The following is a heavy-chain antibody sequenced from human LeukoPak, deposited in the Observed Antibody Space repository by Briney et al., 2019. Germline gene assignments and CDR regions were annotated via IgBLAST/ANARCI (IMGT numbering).Heavy chain of an antibody. J-gene: IGHJ4*02. CDR3: ARRRYNWNAIDH. CDR2: ISSSGSTI. Sequence: GGSLRLSCAASGFTFSSYAMSWVRQAPGKGLEWVSYISSSGSTIYYADSVKGRFTISRDNAKNSLYLQMNSLRAEDTAVYYCARRRYNWNAIDHWGQGTLVTVSS. D-gene: IGHD1-20*01. CDR1: GFTFSSYA. V-gene: IGHV3-48*04.